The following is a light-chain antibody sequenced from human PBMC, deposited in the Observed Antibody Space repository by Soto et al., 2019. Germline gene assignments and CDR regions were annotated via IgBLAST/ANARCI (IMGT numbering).Light chain of an antibody. J-gene: IGLJ1*01. Sequence: QSVLTQPPSVSGAPGQRVTISRTGSSSNIGAHYDVHWYQHLPGTSPKVLIYGSTNRPSGVPDRFSGSKSGTSASLAITGLQADDEADYYCQSYDRSLSGYVFGTGTKVTVL. CDR2: GST. CDR3: QSYDRSLSGYV. CDR1: SSNIGAHYD. V-gene: IGLV1-40*01.